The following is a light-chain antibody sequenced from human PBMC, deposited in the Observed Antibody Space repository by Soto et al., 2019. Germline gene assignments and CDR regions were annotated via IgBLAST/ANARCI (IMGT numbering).Light chain of an antibody. CDR2: LNIDGSH. V-gene: IGLV4-69*01. CDR3: QTWVTGIVV. J-gene: IGLJ2*01. Sequence: QPVLTQSPSASASLGASVKLTCTLSSGHSSYAIAWHQQQPEKGPRYLMNLNIDGSHSKGDGIPDRFSGSSSGAERYLTISSLQSEDEADYYRQTWVTGIVVFGGGTKLTVL. CDR1: SGHSSYA.